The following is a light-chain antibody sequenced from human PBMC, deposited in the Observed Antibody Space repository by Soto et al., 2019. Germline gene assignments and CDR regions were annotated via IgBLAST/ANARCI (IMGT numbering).Light chain of an antibody. CDR1: QSVSTF. J-gene: IGKJ5*01. Sequence: SPATLSLSPGERAILSCRASQSVSTFLAWFQQKPGQPPRLLIYNASNRTTCIPARFSGSGSGTDFTLSISSLEPEDFAVYYCQQRGDWPPITFGQGTRLEIK. CDR2: NAS. CDR3: QQRGDWPPIT. V-gene: IGKV3-11*01.